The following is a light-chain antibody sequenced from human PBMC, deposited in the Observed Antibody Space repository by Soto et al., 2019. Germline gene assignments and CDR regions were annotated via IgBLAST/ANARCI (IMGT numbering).Light chain of an antibody. V-gene: IGKV3-15*01. Sequence: EIVMTQSPATLSVSPGERATLSCRASQSVSNNLAWYQQKPGQDPRLLIYGASTRATGISARFSGSGSGTEFTLIISSLQSEDFAVYYCQQYYEWVTFGGGTKVEIK. CDR1: QSVSNN. CDR3: QQYYEWVT. CDR2: GAS. J-gene: IGKJ4*01.